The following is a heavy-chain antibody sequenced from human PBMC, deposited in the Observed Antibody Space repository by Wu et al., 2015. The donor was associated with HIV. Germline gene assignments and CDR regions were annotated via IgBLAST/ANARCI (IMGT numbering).Heavy chain of an antibody. CDR1: GGTFSSYA. Sequence: QVQLVQSGVEVKKPGSSVKVSCKASGGTFSSYAISWVRQAPGQGLEWMGGIIPIFGTANYAQKFQGRVTITADESTSTAYMELSSLRSEDTAVYYCARSRHYYGSGSYYNQYYYYYYMDVWGKGTTVTVSS. CDR3: ARSRHYYGSGSYYNQYYYYYYMDV. CDR2: IIPIFGTA. J-gene: IGHJ6*03. D-gene: IGHD3-10*01. V-gene: IGHV1-69*12.